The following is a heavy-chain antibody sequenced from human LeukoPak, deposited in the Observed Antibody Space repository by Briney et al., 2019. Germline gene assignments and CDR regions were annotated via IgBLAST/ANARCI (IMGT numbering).Heavy chain of an antibody. Sequence: GGSLRLSCAASGFTFSSYEMNWVRQAPGKGLEWVSYINGSGSTIYYADSVKGRFTISRDNAKNSLYLQMNSLRAEDTAVYYSARGASTFYWGQGTPVTVSA. J-gene: IGHJ4*01. CDR1: GFTFSSYE. CDR2: INGSGSTI. D-gene: IGHD2-21*01. CDR3: ARGASTFY. V-gene: IGHV3-48*03.